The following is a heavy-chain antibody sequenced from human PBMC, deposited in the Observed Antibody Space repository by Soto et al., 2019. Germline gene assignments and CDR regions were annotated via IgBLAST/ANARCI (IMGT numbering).Heavy chain of an antibody. V-gene: IGHV4-59*01. J-gene: IGHJ4*02. Sequence: SETLSLICSVSGGSISGSYWSWIRQSPGKGLEWLGYVYYTGSTNYRPSLRSRVSISVDTSKNEFSLRPSSVSAADTAVYFCARSVAVSFAHIDYWGAGT. D-gene: IGHD3-3*01. CDR1: GGSISGSY. CDR2: VYYTGST. CDR3: ARSVAVSFAHIDY.